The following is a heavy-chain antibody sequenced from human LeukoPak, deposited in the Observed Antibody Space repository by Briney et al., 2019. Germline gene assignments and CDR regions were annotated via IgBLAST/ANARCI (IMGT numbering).Heavy chain of an antibody. Sequence: GGSLRLSCAPSGFTFSSYGMSWVRAAPGERLWRVSCFSTSGSSTYYYDSVKGRFTVSRDNSKNTLLLQMNSLRAEAAAVYYCAKGRVSGNVWTFNDYWGQGTLVTVSS. CDR1: GFTFSSYG. CDR3: AKGRVSGNVWTFNDY. J-gene: IGHJ4*02. CDR2: FSTSGSST. D-gene: IGHD1-1*01. V-gene: IGHV3-23*01.